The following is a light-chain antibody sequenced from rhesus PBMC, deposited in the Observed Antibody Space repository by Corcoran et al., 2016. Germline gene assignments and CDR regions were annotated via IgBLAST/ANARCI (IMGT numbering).Light chain of an antibody. J-gene: IGKJ3*01. CDR2: AAT. V-gene: IGKV1-94*01. CDR3: LQDYPTPFT. CDR1: QGINKE. Sequence: DIQMTQSPSSLSASVGDRVTVTCRASQGINKELSWYQQKPGKAPTLLNYAATRLQTGVPSRFSGSGSGTDYTLTISRLQPEDVATYSCLQDYPTPFTFGPGTKLDIK.